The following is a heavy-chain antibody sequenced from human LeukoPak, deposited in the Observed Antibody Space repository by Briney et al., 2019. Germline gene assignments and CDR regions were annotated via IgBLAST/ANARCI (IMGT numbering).Heavy chain of an antibody. V-gene: IGHV4-61*08. CDR2: IYYSGST. D-gene: IGHD3-22*01. CDR1: GGSISSGGYS. J-gene: IGHJ5*02. Sequence: SETLSLTCAVSGGSISSGGYSWSWIRQPPGKGLEWIGYIYYSGSTNYNPSLKSRVTISVDTSKNQFSLKLSSVTAADTAVYYCARSALSGYYLNWFDPWGQGTLVTVSS. CDR3: ARSALSGYYLNWFDP.